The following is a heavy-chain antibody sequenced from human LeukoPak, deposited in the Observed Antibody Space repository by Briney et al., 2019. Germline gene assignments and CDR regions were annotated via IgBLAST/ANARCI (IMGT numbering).Heavy chain of an antibody. Sequence: GGSLRLSCAASGFTFNSYVMTWVRQAPGKGLEGVSAISGSGGTTYYADSVKGRFTISRDNSKNTLYLQMNSLRAEDTAVYYCANPVRLISWGQGTLVTVSS. CDR2: ISGSGGTT. V-gene: IGHV3-23*01. CDR3: ANPVRLIS. J-gene: IGHJ5*02. D-gene: IGHD3-16*01. CDR1: GFTFNSYV.